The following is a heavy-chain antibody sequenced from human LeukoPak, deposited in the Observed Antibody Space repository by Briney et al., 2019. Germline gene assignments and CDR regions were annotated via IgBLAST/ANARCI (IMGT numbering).Heavy chain of an antibody. V-gene: IGHV1-46*01. CDR1: GYTFTSYY. D-gene: IGHD2-2*01. J-gene: IGHJ4*02. Sequence: ASVKVSCKASGYTFTSYYMHWVRQAPGQGLEWMGIINPSGGSTSYAQKFQGRVTMTRNTSISTAYMELSSLRSEDTAVYYCARRGLGYCSSTSCYELDYWGQGTLVTVSS. CDR2: INPSGGST. CDR3: ARRGLGYCSSTSCYELDY.